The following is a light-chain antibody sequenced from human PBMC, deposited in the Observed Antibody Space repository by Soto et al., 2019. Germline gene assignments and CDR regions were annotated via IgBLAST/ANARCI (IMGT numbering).Light chain of an antibody. CDR2: AAS. J-gene: IGKJ1*01. Sequence: DIQMTQSPSSLSASVGDRVTITCRASQSISSYLNWYQQKPGKAPKLLIYAASSLKSGVPSRFSGSGSGTEFTLTINSLQPDDFATYYCQQYNTYSGTFGPGTKVEIK. CDR3: QQYNTYSGT. CDR1: QSISSY. V-gene: IGKV1-39*01.